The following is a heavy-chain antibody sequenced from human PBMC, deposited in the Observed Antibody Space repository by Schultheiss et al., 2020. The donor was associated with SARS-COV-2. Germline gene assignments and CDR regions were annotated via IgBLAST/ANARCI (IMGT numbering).Heavy chain of an antibody. CDR1: GGSISSYY. CDR3: ARVGIAAAGPYFDY. CDR2: IDYSGST. Sequence: SETLSLTCTVSGGSISSYYWSWIRQPPGKGLEWIGYIDYSGSTNYNPSLKSRVTISVDTSKNQFSLKLSSVTAADTAVYYCARVGIAAAGPYFDYWGQGTLVTVSS. J-gene: IGHJ4*02. V-gene: IGHV4-59*01. D-gene: IGHD6-13*01.